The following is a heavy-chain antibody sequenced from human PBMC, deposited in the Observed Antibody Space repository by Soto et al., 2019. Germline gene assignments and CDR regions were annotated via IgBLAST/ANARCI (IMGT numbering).Heavy chain of an antibody. Sequence: ASVKVSCKASGYTFASYGISWVRQAPGQGLEWMGWISAYNGNTNYAQKLQGRVTMTTDTSTSTAYMELSSLRSEDTAVYYCARVTYYDILTGYYRGAFDIWGQGTMVTVSS. CDR3: ARVTYYDILTGYYRGAFDI. J-gene: IGHJ3*02. CDR1: GYTFASYG. V-gene: IGHV1-18*01. D-gene: IGHD3-9*01. CDR2: ISAYNGNT.